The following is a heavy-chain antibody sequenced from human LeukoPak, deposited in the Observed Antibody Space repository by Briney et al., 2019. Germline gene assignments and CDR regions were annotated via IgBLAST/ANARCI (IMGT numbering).Heavy chain of an antibody. Sequence: QTGGSLRPTCAASGFTLDDYGMHWVRQAPGKGLEWVAVISYDGSNKYYADSVKGRFTISRDNAENSLYLQMNSLRVEDTAVYYCAREHYFYHMDGWGEGTTVTVSS. V-gene: IGHV3-30*03. CDR2: ISYDGSNK. CDR3: AREHYFYHMDG. J-gene: IGHJ6*03. CDR1: GFTLDDYG.